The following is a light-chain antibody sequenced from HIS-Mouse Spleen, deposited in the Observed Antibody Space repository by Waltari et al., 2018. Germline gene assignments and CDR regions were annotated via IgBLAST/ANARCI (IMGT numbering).Light chain of an antibody. CDR1: SSDVRSSTL. V-gene: IGLV2-23*01. CDR2: EGS. J-gene: IGLJ3*02. Sequence: QSALTQPASVSGSPGQSITLSCTGTSSDVRSSTLVFWYPQHPGKAPKLMIYEGSKRPSGVSNRFSGSKSGNTASLTISGLQAEDEADYYCCSYAGSSTWVFGGGTKLTVL. CDR3: CSYAGSSTWV.